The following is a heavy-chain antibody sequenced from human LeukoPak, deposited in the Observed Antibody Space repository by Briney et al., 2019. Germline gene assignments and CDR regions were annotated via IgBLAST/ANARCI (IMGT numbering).Heavy chain of an antibody. J-gene: IGHJ4*02. CDR2: IHYSGNT. CDR1: GGSIRSTTYY. Sequence: SETLSLTCSVSGGSIRSTTYYWGWIRQPPGKGLEWIGSIHYSGNTYYSPSLMSRVTISVDTSKNQFSLILRSVTAADTAVYYCARAPHFFGTSGSRYYFDYWGQGALVTVSS. CDR3: ARAPHFFGTSGSRYYFDY. D-gene: IGHD3-22*01. V-gene: IGHV4-39*07.